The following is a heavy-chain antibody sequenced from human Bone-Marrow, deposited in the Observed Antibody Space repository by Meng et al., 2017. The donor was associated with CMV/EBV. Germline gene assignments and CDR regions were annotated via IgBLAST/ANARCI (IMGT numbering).Heavy chain of an antibody. CDR1: GFTFSDYY. J-gene: IGHJ4*02. CDR3: ARDRGPNEYSSSSEGY. V-gene: IGHV3-11*01. CDR2: ISSSGSTI. D-gene: IGHD6-6*01. Sequence: GESLKISCAASGFTFSDYYMSWIRQAPGKGLEWVSYISSSGSTIYYADSVMGRFTISRDNAKNSLYLQMNSLRAEDTAVYYCARDRGPNEYSSSSEGYWGQGTLVTVSS.